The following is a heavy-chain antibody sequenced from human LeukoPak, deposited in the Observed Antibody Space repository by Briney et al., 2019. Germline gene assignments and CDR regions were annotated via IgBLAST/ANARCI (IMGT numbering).Heavy chain of an antibody. D-gene: IGHD3-3*01. CDR3: ARVRVVTERAFDI. V-gene: IGHV3-30-3*01. CDR2: ISYGGSNK. Sequence: GRSLRLSCAASGFTFSSYAMHWVRQAPGKGLEWVAVISYGGSNKYYADSVKGRFTISRDNSKNTLYLQMSSLRAEDTAVYYCARVRVVTERAFDIWGQGTMVTVSS. J-gene: IGHJ3*02. CDR1: GFTFSSYA.